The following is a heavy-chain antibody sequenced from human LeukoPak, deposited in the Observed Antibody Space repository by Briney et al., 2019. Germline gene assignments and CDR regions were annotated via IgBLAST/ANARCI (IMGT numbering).Heavy chain of an antibody. V-gene: IGHV4-39*01. CDR3: ARQKLGIAALRGAAFDI. D-gene: IGHD6-13*01. Sequence: PSETLSLTCTVSGGSISSSSYYWGWIRQPPGKGLEWIGSIYYSGSTYYNPSLKSRVTISVDTSKNQFSLKLSSVTAADTAVYYCARQKLGIAALRGAAFDIWGQGTMVTVSS. J-gene: IGHJ3*02. CDR1: GGSISSSSYY. CDR2: IYYSGST.